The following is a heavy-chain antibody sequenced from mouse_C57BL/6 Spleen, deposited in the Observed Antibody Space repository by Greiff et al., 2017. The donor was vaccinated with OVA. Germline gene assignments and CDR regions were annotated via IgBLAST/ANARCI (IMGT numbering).Heavy chain of an antibody. CDR1: GYTFTSYW. J-gene: IGHJ4*01. V-gene: IGHV1-50*01. CDR2: IDPSDSYT. Sequence: LQPGAELVKPGASVKLSCKASGYTFTSYWMQWVKQRPGQGLEWIGEIDPSDSYTNYNQKFKGKATLTVDTSSSTGYMQLSSLTSEDSAVYYCARWVTTVVADAMDYWGQGTSVTVSS. CDR3: ARWVTTVVADAMDY. D-gene: IGHD1-1*01.